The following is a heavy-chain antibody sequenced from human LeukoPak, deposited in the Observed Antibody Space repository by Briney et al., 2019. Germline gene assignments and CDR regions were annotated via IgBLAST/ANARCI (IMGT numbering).Heavy chain of an antibody. J-gene: IGHJ6*02. Sequence: GGSLRLSCAASGFTFSSYGMHWVRQAPGKGLEWVAVISYDGSNKYYADSVKGRFTLSRDNSKNTLYLQMNSLRAEDTAVYYCAKVGYSSGYYYYYGMDVWGQGTTVTVSS. CDR2: ISYDGSNK. CDR1: GFTFSSYG. CDR3: AKVGYSSGYYYYYGMDV. D-gene: IGHD6-25*01. V-gene: IGHV3-30*18.